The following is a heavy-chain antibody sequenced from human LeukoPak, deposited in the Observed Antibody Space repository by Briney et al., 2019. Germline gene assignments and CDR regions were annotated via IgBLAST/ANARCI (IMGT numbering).Heavy chain of an antibody. D-gene: IGHD3-22*01. J-gene: IGHJ4*02. CDR1: SGSISSYY. V-gene: IGHV4-4*07. CDR3: AREDTSRYYLGFDY. CDR2: AYSSGST. Sequence: SETQSLTCTVSSGSISSYYWNWIRQPAGKGLEWIARAYSSGSTNYNPSLKSRRTMIVETSKNQFSLRLSSVTAADTAVYYCAREDTSRYYLGFDYWGQGTLVTVSS.